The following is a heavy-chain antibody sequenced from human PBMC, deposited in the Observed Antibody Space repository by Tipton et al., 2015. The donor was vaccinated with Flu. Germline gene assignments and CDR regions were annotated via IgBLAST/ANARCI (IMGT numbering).Heavy chain of an antibody. CDR3: ARSTYYYGSGSSDY. D-gene: IGHD3-10*01. CDR1: GYSIRSSNYY. J-gene: IGHJ4*02. Sequence: TLSLTCAVSGYSIRSSNYYWGWIRQPPGKGLEWIGNIFHSGNANHNPSLKSRVTISVDTAKNQFSQRLNSVTASDTAVYYCARSTYYYGSGSSDYWGQGTLVTVSS. V-gene: IGHV4-38-2*01. CDR2: IFHSGNA.